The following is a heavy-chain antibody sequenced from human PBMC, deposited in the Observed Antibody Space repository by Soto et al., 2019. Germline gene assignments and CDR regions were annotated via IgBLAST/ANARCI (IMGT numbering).Heavy chain of an antibody. Sequence: PSETLSLTCTVSGGSISSGGYYWSWIRQHPGKVLEWIGYIYYSGSTYYNPSLKSRVTISVDTSKNQFSLKLSSVTAADTAVYYCARGDSSGWYGRFDPWGQGTLVTVSS. CDR3: ARGDSSGWYGRFDP. J-gene: IGHJ5*02. CDR1: GGSISSGGYY. CDR2: IYYSGST. D-gene: IGHD6-19*01. V-gene: IGHV4-31*03.